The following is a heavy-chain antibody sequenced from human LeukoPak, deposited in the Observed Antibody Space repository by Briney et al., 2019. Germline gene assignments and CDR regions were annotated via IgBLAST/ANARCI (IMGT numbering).Heavy chain of an antibody. V-gene: IGHV4-59*01. Sequence: SETLSLTCAVSGGSISSYYWSWIRQPPGKGLEWIGYIYYSGSTNYNPSLKSRVTLSVDTSQNQFSLKLNSVTAADTAVYYCARGGYSYGFDNFDFWGQGTLVTVSS. CDR3: ARGGYSYGFDNFDF. CDR1: GGSISSYY. J-gene: IGHJ4*02. CDR2: IYYSGST. D-gene: IGHD5-18*01.